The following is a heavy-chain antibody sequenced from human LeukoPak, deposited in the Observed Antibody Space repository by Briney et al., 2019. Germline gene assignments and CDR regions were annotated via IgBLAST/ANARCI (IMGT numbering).Heavy chain of an antibody. D-gene: IGHD5-24*01. CDR3: ATITRYHSDGYSSRGYNDY. CDR2: INPNSGGT. J-gene: IGHJ4*02. CDR1: GDTFTGYN. V-gene: IGHV1-2*02. Sequence: ASVKVSCKASGDTFTGYNMHCVRQAPGQGLEWMGWINPNSGGTNYAQKFQGRVTMTRDTSITTAYMELSSLTSDGTTVYYCATITRYHSDGYSSRGYNDYWGQGTLVTVSS.